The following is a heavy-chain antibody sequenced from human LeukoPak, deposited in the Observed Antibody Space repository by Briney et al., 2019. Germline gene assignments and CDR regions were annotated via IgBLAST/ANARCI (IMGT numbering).Heavy chain of an antibody. Sequence: GASVKVSCKASGYTFTGYYMHWVRQAPGQGLEWMGWINPNSGGTNYAQKFQGRVTMTRDTSISTAYMELSRLRSDDTAVYYCARDWHYYDSSGSVDYWGQGTLVTVSS. J-gene: IGHJ4*02. CDR1: GYTFTGYY. CDR2: INPNSGGT. CDR3: ARDWHYYDSSGSVDY. V-gene: IGHV1-2*02. D-gene: IGHD3-22*01.